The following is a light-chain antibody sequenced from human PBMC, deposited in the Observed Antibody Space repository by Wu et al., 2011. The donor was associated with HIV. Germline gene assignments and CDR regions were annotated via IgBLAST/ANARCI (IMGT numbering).Light chain of an antibody. CDR3: QQYGSFYS. CDR2: GAS. V-gene: IGKV3-20*01. J-gene: IGKJ2*03. CDR1: QSVSSSY. Sequence: EIVLTQSPGTLSLSPGERVTLSCRASQSVSSSYLAWYQQKPGQAPRLLIYGASNRATGIPDRFSGSGSGTDFTLTISRLEPEDFAVYYCQQYGSFYSFGQGTKLGDQT.